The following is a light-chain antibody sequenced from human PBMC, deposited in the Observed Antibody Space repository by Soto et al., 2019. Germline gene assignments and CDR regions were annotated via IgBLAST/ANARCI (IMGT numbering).Light chain of an antibody. CDR3: QQYASSVT. V-gene: IGKV3-20*01. Sequence: EILLTQSPGSLSLSPGDRATLSCRASQSFSSTFFAWYQQKPGQAPRLLIYGASSRATGIPDRFSGSGSGTDFTLTISSLEHEDFAVYYCQQYASSVTFGQGTKVEIK. CDR2: GAS. J-gene: IGKJ1*01. CDR1: QSFSSTF.